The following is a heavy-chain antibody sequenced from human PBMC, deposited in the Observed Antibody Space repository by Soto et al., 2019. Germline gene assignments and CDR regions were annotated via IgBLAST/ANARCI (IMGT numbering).Heavy chain of an antibody. V-gene: IGHV3-48*02. Sequence: GGSLRLSCAASGFTFIIYSMNWVRQAPGKGLEWVCYVSSSSITIYFADSVKGLFTIFRDDDEISLFLRMNGGRDEDVDVCDCVSDDSKGSWYLCSGLFHAFDIWGEGTMVTV. CDR1: GFTFIIYS. CDR2: VSSSSITI. J-gene: IGHJ3*02. CDR3: VSDDSKGSWYLCSGLFHAFDI. D-gene: IGHD6-13*01.